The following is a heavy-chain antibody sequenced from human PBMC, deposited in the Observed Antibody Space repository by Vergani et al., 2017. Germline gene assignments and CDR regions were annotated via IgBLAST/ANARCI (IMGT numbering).Heavy chain of an antibody. CDR1: GDSISNSHYY. D-gene: IGHD2-21*01. V-gene: IGHV4-30-4*01. CDR2: ISYDLNT. CDR3: TGQKILFWADDC. J-gene: IGHJ4*02. Sequence: QVQLQESGPGLVRPSQTLSLTCTVSGDSISNSHYYWSWVRQSPGKGLEWIAFISYDLNTYYNPSLRSRTTLSLDSSRNQFSLNLSSVTVADTAVYFCTGQKILFWADDCWGQGAMVTVSS.